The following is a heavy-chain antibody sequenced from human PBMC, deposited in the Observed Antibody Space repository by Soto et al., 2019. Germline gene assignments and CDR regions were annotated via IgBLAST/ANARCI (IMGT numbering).Heavy chain of an antibody. D-gene: IGHD5-12*01. Sequence: GGSLRLSCAASGFTFSSYGMHWVRQAPGKGLEWVAVIWYDGSNKYYVDSVKGRFTISRDDSRNSLYLQMNGLRTDDTALYYCVKDIARYSGSWETFDSWGQGTLVTVSS. J-gene: IGHJ4*02. CDR2: IWYDGSNK. V-gene: IGHV3-33*03. CDR3: VKDIARYSGSWETFDS. CDR1: GFTFSSYG.